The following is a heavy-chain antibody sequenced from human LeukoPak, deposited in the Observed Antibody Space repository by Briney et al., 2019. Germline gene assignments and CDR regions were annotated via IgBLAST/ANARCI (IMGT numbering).Heavy chain of an antibody. V-gene: IGHV1-46*01. CDR3: ARDARWNPPYYFDY. CDR1: GDTFTAYY. CDR2: INPSDGGT. D-gene: IGHD1-1*01. J-gene: IGHJ4*02. Sequence: ASVKISCKAAGDTFTAYYMNWLRQAPGQGLEGLGLINPSDGGTTYSKKFQGRVTMTTDTSMSTVYLEWSSLRSEDTAVFYCARDARWNPPYYFDYWGQGTLVTVSS.